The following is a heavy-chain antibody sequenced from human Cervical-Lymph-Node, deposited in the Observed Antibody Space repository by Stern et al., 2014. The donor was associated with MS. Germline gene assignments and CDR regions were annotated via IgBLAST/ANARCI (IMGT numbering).Heavy chain of an antibody. Sequence: EVQLEESGGGLVKPGGSLRLSCAASGFAVSSYTITWVRQAPGKGLEWVSHSSNSGNYIYYADSVKGRFTITRDNANNSGHREMDRLRTDDTALYFCAREGVAGYYYGLDVWGQGTTVSVSS. V-gene: IGHV3-21*01. CDR2: SSNSGNYI. CDR1: GFAVSSYT. J-gene: IGHJ6*02. CDR3: AREGVAGYYYGLDV. D-gene: IGHD3-10*01.